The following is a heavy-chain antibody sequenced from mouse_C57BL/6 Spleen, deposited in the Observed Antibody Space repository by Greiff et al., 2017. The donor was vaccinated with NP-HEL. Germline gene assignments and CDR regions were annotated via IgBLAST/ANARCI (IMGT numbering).Heavy chain of an antibody. CDR3: ASILYDYYAMDY. Sequence: EVKLVESGGGLVKPGGSLKLSCAASGFTFSDYGMHWVRQAPEKGLEWVAYISSGSSTIYYADTVKGRFTISRDNAKNTLFLQMTSLRSEDTAMYYCASILYDYYAMDYWGQGTSVTVSS. J-gene: IGHJ4*01. CDR1: GFTFSDYG. CDR2: ISSGSSTI. V-gene: IGHV5-17*01. D-gene: IGHD2-3*01.